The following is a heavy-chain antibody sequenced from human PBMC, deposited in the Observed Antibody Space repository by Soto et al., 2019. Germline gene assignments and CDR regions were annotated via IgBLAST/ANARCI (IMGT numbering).Heavy chain of an antibody. CDR1: GGSFNNYC. V-gene: IGHV4-34*02. CDR2: VCPGGRT. Sequence: QVRLQQWGAGLVRPSETLSLTCAVYGGSFNNYCWSWIRQPPGKALEWIGEVCPGGRTNYSPTLKRKVRNAVERSKNQFPLRLTSVTVADTAVYYCARGDYGQYDAYNWFDPWGQGNLVIVAS. J-gene: IGHJ5*02. CDR3: ARGDYGQYDAYNWFDP. D-gene: IGHD3-10*01.